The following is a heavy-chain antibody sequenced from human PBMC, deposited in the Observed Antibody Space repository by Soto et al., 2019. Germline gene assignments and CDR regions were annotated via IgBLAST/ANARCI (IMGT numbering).Heavy chain of an antibody. CDR2: IFHSGGT. V-gene: IGHV4-59*01. CDR1: GASIRGYY. Sequence: SETLSLTCSVSGASIRGYYYNWIRQPPGKGPEWIGYIFHSGGTDYNPSLKSRVTISVDTSRNQFSLKLSSVTAADTAVYYCARDSGYTSSLDYWGQGTLVTVSS. J-gene: IGHJ4*02. D-gene: IGHD6-6*01. CDR3: ARDSGYTSSLDY.